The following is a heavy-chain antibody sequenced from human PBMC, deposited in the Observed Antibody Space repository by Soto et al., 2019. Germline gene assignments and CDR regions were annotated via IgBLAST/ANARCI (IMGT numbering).Heavy chain of an antibody. CDR3: ARDKGGVAVAGVYWYFDL. J-gene: IGHJ2*01. CDR2: ISSSSSYI. V-gene: IGHV3-21*01. D-gene: IGHD6-19*01. Sequence: EVQLVESGGGLVKPGGSLRLSCAASGFTFRSYSMNWVRQAPGKGLEWVSSISSSSSYIYYADSVKGRFTISRDNAKNSLYLQMNSLRAEDTAVYYCARDKGGVAVAGVYWYFDLWGRGTLVTVSS. CDR1: GFTFRSYS.